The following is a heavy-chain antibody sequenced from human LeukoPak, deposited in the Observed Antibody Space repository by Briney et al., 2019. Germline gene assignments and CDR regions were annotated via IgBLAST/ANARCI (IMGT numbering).Heavy chain of an antibody. CDR1: DVSISNYY. V-gene: IGHV4-59*12. CDR3: ARVVYGDSSKDFDY. D-gene: IGHD4-17*01. CDR2: IYYRGST. Sequence: SETLSLTCTVSDVSISNYYWSWIRQPPGKGLEWIGYIYYRGSTNYNPSLKSRVIISADTSKNQFSLKLNSVTAADTAVYYCARVVYGDSSKDFDYWGQGTLVTVSS. J-gene: IGHJ4*02.